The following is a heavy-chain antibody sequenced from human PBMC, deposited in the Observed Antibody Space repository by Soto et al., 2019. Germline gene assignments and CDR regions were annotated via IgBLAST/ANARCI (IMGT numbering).Heavy chain of an antibody. Sequence: GESLKISCKGSGYSFTSYWIGWVRQMPGKGLEWMGIIYPGDSDTRYSPSFQGQVTISVDKSISTAYLQWSSLKASDTAMYYCARHISEWQQLGGRFDPWGQGTLVTVSS. V-gene: IGHV5-51*01. CDR2: IYPGDSDT. CDR3: ARHISEWQQLGGRFDP. D-gene: IGHD6-13*01. CDR1: GYSFTSYW. J-gene: IGHJ5*02.